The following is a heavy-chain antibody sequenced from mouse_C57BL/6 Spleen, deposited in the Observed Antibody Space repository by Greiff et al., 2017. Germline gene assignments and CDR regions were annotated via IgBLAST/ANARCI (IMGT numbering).Heavy chain of an antibody. J-gene: IGHJ2*01. CDR1: GYSFTDYN. V-gene: IGHV1-39*01. CDR2: INPNYGTT. D-gene: IGHD1-1*01. CDR3: ARGDYGSSPFDY. Sequence: EVKLVESGPELVKPGASVKISCKASGYSFTDYNMNWVKQSNGKSLEWIGVINPNYGTTSYNQKFKGKATLAVDQSSSTAYMQLNSLKSEDSAVYDCARGDYGSSPFDYWGQGTTLTVSS.